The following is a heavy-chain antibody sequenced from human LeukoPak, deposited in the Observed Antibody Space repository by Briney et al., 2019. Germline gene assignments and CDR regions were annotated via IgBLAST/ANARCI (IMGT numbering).Heavy chain of an antibody. CDR1: GFTFSTYN. CDR3: ARDYGGHGEYFDH. J-gene: IGHJ4*02. D-gene: IGHD4/OR15-4a*01. CDR2: ISSNGNTI. V-gene: IGHV3-48*02. Sequence: PGGSLRLSCAASGFTFSTYNINWVRQTPGKGLEWISYISSNGNTIYYADSVKGRFTISRDNAKNSVYLQMNSQRDEDTAIYHCARDYGGHGEYFDHWGQGTLVTVSS.